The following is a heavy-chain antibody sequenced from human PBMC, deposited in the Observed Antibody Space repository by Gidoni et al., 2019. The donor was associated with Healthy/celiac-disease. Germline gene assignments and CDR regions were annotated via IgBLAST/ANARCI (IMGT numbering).Heavy chain of an antibody. CDR1: GGSISSYY. CDR3: ARHEGLWLPIDY. Sequence: QVQLQESGPGLVKPSETLSLTCTVSGGSISSYYWSWIRQPPGKGLEWIGYIYYSGSTNYNPSLKSRVTISVDTSKNQFSLKLSSVTAADTAVYYCARHEGLWLPIDYWGQGTLVTVSS. V-gene: IGHV4-59*08. D-gene: IGHD5-18*01. CDR2: IYYSGST. J-gene: IGHJ4*02.